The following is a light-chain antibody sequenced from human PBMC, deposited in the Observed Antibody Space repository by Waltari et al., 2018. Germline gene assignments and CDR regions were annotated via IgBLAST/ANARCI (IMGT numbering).Light chain of an antibody. CDR1: QSVSSSY. CDR3: QQYGSSPWT. CDR2: GAS. V-gene: IGKV3-20*01. Sequence: EIVLTQSPGTLSLSPGERATLSCRASQSVSSSYLAWYQQKPGQAPRVLIHGASNRATGSPDRFSGSGSGTEFTLTISRLEPEDFAVYYCQQYGSSPWTFGQGTKVEIK. J-gene: IGKJ1*01.